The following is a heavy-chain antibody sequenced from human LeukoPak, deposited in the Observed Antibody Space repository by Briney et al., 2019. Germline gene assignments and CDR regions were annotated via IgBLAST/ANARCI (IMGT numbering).Heavy chain of an antibody. CDR3: AKGRGAFDI. Sequence: GGSLTLSCVASGFTFSSYGMHWVRQAPGKGLEGVAVISNDGSNKYYADSVKGRFTISGDNSKNTLYLQMNSLRAEDTAVYYCAKGRGAFDIWGQGTMVTVSS. CDR1: GFTFSSYG. V-gene: IGHV3-30*18. CDR2: ISNDGSNK. D-gene: IGHD3-10*01. J-gene: IGHJ3*02.